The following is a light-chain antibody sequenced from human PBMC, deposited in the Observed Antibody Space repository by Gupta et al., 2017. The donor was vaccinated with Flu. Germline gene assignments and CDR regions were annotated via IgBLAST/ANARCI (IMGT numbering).Light chain of an antibody. CDR1: SFNIGRNT. J-gene: IGLJ1*01. V-gene: IGLV1-44*01. CDR2: KND. CDR3: AAWDDSLNGVYV. Sequence: QSVLTQPPSASGTPGQRVNISCSRYSFNIGRNTVNWYQQLPGAAPKLLIYKNDQRPSGVPDRFSGSKSGTSASLAISGLQSEDEADYFCAAWDDSLNGVYVFGSGTQVTVL.